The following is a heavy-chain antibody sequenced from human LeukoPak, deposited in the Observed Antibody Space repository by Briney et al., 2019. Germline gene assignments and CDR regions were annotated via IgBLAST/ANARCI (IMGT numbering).Heavy chain of an antibody. Sequence: PSETLSLTCAVSGYSISSGYYWGWIRQPPGKGLEWIGSIYHSGSTYYNPSLKSRVTISVDTSKNQFSLKLSSVTAADTAVYYCARLRFLEWLPDYWGQGTLVTVSS. D-gene: IGHD3-3*01. CDR3: ARLRFLEWLPDY. V-gene: IGHV4-38-2*01. CDR2: IYHSGST. J-gene: IGHJ4*02. CDR1: GYSISSGYY.